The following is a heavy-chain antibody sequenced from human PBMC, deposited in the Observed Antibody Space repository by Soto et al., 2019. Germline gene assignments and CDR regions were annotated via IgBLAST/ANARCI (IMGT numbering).Heavy chain of an antibody. V-gene: IGHV4-4*02. D-gene: IGHD5-18*01. Sequence: SETLSLTCAVSGGSISSSNWWSWVRQPPGKGLVWFGEIYHSGGTNYNPSLKSRVTISVDKSKNKFSLKLRSVTAADTAVYYCARVGYSWYFDLWGRGTLVTVSS. J-gene: IGHJ2*01. CDR2: IYHSGGT. CDR1: GGSISSSNW. CDR3: ARVGYSWYFDL.